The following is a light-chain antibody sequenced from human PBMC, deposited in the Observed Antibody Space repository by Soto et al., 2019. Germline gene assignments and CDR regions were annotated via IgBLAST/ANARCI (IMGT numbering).Light chain of an antibody. CDR1: SSDVSGYDY. CDR2: DVT. Sequence: QSALTQPPSASGSPGQSVAISCTGTSSDVSGYDYVSWYQQHPGKSPKLMIYDVTKLPSGFPDRFSGSKSGNTASLTVSGLQAEDEADYYCSSYAGTHIVFGTGTKVTVL. CDR3: SSYAGTHIV. J-gene: IGLJ1*01. V-gene: IGLV2-8*01.